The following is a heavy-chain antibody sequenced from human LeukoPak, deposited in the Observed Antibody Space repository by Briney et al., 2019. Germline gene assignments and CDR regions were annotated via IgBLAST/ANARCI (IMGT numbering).Heavy chain of an antibody. D-gene: IGHD3-22*01. CDR3: ARGGDSSGYEGRFDP. Sequence: SETLSLTCTVSGGSISRSGYSWSWIRQPPGKGLDWIAYIYYTGSTYYNPSLKSRVTISLDTSKNQFSLKLTSVTAADTAVYYCARGGDSSGYEGRFDPWGQGTLVTVSS. V-gene: IGHV4-30-4*07. CDR2: IYYTGST. J-gene: IGHJ5*02. CDR1: GGSISRSGYS.